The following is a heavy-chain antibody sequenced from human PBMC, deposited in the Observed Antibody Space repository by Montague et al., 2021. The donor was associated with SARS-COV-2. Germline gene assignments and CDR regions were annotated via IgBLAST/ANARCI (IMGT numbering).Heavy chain of an antibody. D-gene: IGHD2-15*01. V-gene: IGHV4-34*01. CDR2: INYIGST. J-gene: IGHJ6*02. CDR3: ARRVPVATSYYYYGMDV. Sequence: SETLSLTCIVSGGPFSGYYWSWIRQTPGKGLEWIGEINYIGSTNXNPSLKSRVTLSVDTSKNQFSPRLSSVTAADTALYYCARRVPVATSYYYYGMDVWGQGTTVTVSS. CDR1: GGPFSGYY.